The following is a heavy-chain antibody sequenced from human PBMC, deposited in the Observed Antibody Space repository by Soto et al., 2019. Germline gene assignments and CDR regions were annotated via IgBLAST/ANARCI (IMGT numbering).Heavy chain of an antibody. CDR1: GFTFSNAW. Sequence: EVQLLESGGGLVKPGGSLRLSCAASGFTFSNAWMSWVRQAPGKGLEWVGRIKSKTDGGTTDYAAPVKGRFTISRDDSKNTLYLQMNSLKTEDTAVYYCTTLTSYSGSYDYYYYGMDVWGQGTTVTVSS. D-gene: IGHD1-26*01. CDR2: IKSKTDGGTT. V-gene: IGHV3-15*01. CDR3: TTLTSYSGSYDYYYYGMDV. J-gene: IGHJ6*02.